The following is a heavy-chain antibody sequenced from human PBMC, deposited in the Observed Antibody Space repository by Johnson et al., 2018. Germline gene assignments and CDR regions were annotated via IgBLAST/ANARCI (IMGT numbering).Heavy chain of an antibody. V-gene: IGHV3-73*01. CDR3: IRPEYGDYDYYQYMDV. CDR1: GFTFSGSA. Sequence: VQLVQSGGGLVQPGGSLKLSCAASGFTFSGSAMHWVRQASGKGLEWVGRIRTEPTNYATVYGSSVKGRFTIPRDDSKKLVYRQMNTLKTEDTAGDYCIRPEYGDYDYYQYMDVWGQGAAVTV. D-gene: IGHD4-17*01. CDR2: IRTEPTNYAT. J-gene: IGHJ6*03.